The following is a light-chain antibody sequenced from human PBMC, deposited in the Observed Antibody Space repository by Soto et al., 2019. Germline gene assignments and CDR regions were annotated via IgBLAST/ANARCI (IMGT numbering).Light chain of an antibody. J-gene: IGLJ2*01. CDR1: SSDVGGYNY. Sequence: QSVLTQPASVSGSPGQSITISCTGTSSDVGGYNYVSWYQLHTGKPPKLMIYNVIIRPSGFSNRFSGSKSGNTASLTISGIQAKDETDYYCSSYTRSSSVVFSGGTKLTVL. CDR2: NVI. V-gene: IGLV2-14*03. CDR3: SSYTRSSSVV.